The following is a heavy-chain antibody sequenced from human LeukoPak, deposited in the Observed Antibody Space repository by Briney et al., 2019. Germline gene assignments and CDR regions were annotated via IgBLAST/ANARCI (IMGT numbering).Heavy chain of an antibody. CDR3: AKDIATVTTPDY. D-gene: IGHD4-17*01. Sequence: GGSLRLSCAASGFTFDDYTMHWVRQAPGKGLEWVSLISRDGGSTYYADSVKGRFTISRDNSKNSLYLQMNSLRTEDTALYYCAKDIATVTTPDYWGQGTLVTVSS. CDR2: ISRDGGST. V-gene: IGHV3-43*01. CDR1: GFTFDDYT. J-gene: IGHJ4*02.